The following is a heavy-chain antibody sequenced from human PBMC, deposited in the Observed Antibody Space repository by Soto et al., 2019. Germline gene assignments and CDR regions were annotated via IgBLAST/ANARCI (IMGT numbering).Heavy chain of an antibody. CDR1: GFTFSSYG. CDR3: ARDQWVYAIRGIYGMDV. V-gene: IGHV3-33*01. Sequence: GGSLRLSCAASGFTFSSYGMHWVRQAPGKGLEWVAVIWYDGSNKYYADSVKGRFTISRDNSKNTLYLQMNSLRAEDTAVYYCARDQWVYAIRGIYGMDVWGQGTTVTVSS. D-gene: IGHD2-8*01. J-gene: IGHJ6*02. CDR2: IWYDGSNK.